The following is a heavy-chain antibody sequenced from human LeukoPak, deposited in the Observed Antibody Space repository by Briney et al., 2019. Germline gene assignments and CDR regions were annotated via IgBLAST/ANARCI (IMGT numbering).Heavy chain of an antibody. Sequence: SETLSLTCTVSGGSISSYYWSWIRQPPGEGLEWIGYAYTSGSTNYNPSLKSRVTISVDTSKNQFSLKLSSVTAADTAVYYCARRNSSSSALLDYWGQGTLVTVSS. J-gene: IGHJ4*02. D-gene: IGHD6-6*01. CDR2: AYTSGST. CDR1: GGSISSYY. V-gene: IGHV4-4*09. CDR3: ARRNSSSSALLDY.